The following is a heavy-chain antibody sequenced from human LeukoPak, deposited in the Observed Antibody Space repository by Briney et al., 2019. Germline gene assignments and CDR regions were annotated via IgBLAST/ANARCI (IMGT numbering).Heavy chain of an antibody. CDR2: INHSGST. CDR1: GGSFSGYY. CDR3: ASGYSSGWYAIFDY. Sequence: SETLSLTCAVYGGSFSGYYWSWIRQPPGKGLEWIGEINHSGSTNYNPSLKSRVTISVDTSKNQFSLKLSSVTAADTAVYYCASGYSSGWYAIFDYWGQGTLVTVSS. D-gene: IGHD6-19*01. J-gene: IGHJ4*02. V-gene: IGHV4-34*01.